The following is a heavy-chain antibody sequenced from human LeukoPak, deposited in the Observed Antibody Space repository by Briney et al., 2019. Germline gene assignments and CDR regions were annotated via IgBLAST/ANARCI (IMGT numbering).Heavy chain of an antibody. V-gene: IGHV3-30*02. J-gene: IGHJ4*02. CDR2: IRFDGGHK. CDR1: GFTLSSYA. Sequence: GGSLRLSCAASGFTLSSYAMSWVRQAPGKGLDWVAFIRFDGGHKYYADSVKGRFTISRDNSKNTLYLQMNSLRAEDTAVYYCARVHGYSSGPALDYWGQGTLVTVSS. CDR3: ARVHGYSSGPALDY. D-gene: IGHD6-19*01.